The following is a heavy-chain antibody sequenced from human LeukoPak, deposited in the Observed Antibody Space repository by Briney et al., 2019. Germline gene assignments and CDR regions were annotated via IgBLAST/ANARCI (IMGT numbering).Heavy chain of an antibody. J-gene: IGHJ4*02. CDR2: IYYSGST. V-gene: IGHV4-39*01. Sequence: PSETLSLTCTVSGGSISSSSYYWGWIRQPPGKGLEWIGSIYYSGSTYYNPSLKSRVTISVDTSKNQFSLKLSSVTAADTAVYYCARHVDCGGDCRYFDYWGQGTLVTVSS. CDR3: ARHVDCGGDCRYFDY. CDR1: GGSISSSSYY. D-gene: IGHD2-21*01.